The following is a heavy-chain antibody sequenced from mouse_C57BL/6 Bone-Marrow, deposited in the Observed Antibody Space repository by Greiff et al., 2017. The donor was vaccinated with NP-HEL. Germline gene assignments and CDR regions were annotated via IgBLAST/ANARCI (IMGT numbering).Heavy chain of an antibody. J-gene: IGHJ2*01. Sequence: VQLQQSGAELVRPGASVKLSCTASGFNIKDDYMHWVKQRPEQGLEWIGWIDPENGDTEYASKFQGKATITADTSSNTAYLQLSSLTSEDTAVDYCTFYGNYGVDYWGKGTTLTGSS. V-gene: IGHV14-4*01. D-gene: IGHD2-1*01. CDR2: IDPENGDT. CDR1: GFNIKDDY. CDR3: TFYGNYGVDY.